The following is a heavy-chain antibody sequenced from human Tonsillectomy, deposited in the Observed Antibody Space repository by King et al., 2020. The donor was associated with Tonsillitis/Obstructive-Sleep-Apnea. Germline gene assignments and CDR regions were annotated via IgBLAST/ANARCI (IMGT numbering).Heavy chain of an antibody. Sequence: ITLKESGPTLVKPTQTLTLTCTFSGFSLSTSGVGVGWIRQPPGKALEWLALIYWDDDKRYSPSLKSRPTITKDTSKNQVVLTMTNLDPGDTATYYCAHSGYCNSTSCHSWFDPWGRGALVTVSS. D-gene: IGHD2-2*02. CDR3: AHSGYCNSTSCHSWFDP. V-gene: IGHV2-5*02. CDR1: GFSLSTSGVG. CDR2: IYWDDDK. J-gene: IGHJ5*02.